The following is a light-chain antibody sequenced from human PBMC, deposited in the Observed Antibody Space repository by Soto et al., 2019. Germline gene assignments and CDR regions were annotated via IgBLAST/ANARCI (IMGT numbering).Light chain of an antibody. CDR1: ENVRTF. J-gene: IGKJ1*01. CDR2: GAS. CDR3: QQYGSSPT. Sequence: VFTHSSATLSFSPVERATLSCRASENVRTFVDWYQQKPGQAPRLLIYGASSRATGIPDRFSGSGSGTDFSLTISRLDTEDFAVYYCQQYGSSPTFGQGTKVDI. V-gene: IGKV3-20*01.